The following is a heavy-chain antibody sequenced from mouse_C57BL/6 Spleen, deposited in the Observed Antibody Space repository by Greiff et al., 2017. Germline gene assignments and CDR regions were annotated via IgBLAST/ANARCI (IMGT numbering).Heavy chain of an antibody. J-gene: IGHJ4*01. CDR1: GYAFTNYL. CDR3: AGRTGTGAMDY. Sequence: QVQLQQSGAELVRPGTSVKVSCKASGYAFTNYLIEWVKQRPGQGLEWIGVINPGSGGTNYNEKFKGKATLTADKSSSTAYMQLSSLTSEDSAVYFCAGRTGTGAMDYWGQGTSVTVSS. CDR2: INPGSGGT. D-gene: IGHD4-1*01. V-gene: IGHV1-54*01.